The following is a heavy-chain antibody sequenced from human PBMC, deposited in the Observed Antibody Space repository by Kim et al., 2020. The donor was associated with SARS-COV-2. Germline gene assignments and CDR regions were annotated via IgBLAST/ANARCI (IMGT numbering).Heavy chain of an antibody. CDR3: TRKGRDGDYENRVDI. CDR2: IRSKASSYAT. D-gene: IGHD4-17*01. CDR1: GFTFSDSA. J-gene: IGHJ6*02. V-gene: IGHV3-73*01. Sequence: GGSLRLSCAASGFTFSDSAMHWVRQASGKGLEWVGRIRSKASSYATVYAASVKGRFTISRDDSKNTAYLQMSSLTTEDTAVYYCTRKGRDGDYENRVDIWGQGTTVTVSS.